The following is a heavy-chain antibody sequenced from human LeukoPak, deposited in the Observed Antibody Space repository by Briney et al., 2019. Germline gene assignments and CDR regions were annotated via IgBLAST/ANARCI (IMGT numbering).Heavy chain of an antibody. CDR1: GGSISSGSYY. CDR2: IYTSGST. Sequence: PSETLSLTCTVSGGSISSGSYYWSWIRQPAGKGLEWIGRIYTSGSTNYNPSLKSRVTISVDTSKNQFSLKLSSVTAADTAVYYCARGIPPVFYYGPNGMDVWGKGTTVTVSS. CDR3: ARGIPPVFYYGPNGMDV. D-gene: IGHD3-10*01. V-gene: IGHV4-61*02. J-gene: IGHJ6*04.